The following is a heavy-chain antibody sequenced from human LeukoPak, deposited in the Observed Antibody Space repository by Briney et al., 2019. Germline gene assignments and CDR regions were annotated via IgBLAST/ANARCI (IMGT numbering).Heavy chain of an antibody. J-gene: IGHJ6*03. CDR1: GFTFSSYW. CDR3: AREWELRGAYYMDV. CDR2: IGSDGGNT. Sequence: GGSLRLSCAASGFTFSSYWMHWVRQAPGKGLVWVSRIGSDGGNTVYADSVKGRFTISRDNANDTLYLQMDSLRGEDTAVYYCAREWELRGAYYMDVWGKGTTVTVSS. V-gene: IGHV3-74*01. D-gene: IGHD1-26*01.